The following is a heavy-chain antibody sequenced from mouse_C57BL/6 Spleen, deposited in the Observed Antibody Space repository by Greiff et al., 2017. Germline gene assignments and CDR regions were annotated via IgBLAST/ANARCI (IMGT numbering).Heavy chain of an antibody. CDR3: AIYYGSSPYYAMDY. V-gene: IGHV1-52*01. D-gene: IGHD1-1*01. J-gene: IGHJ4*01. Sequence: VQLQQPGAELVRPGSSVKLSCKASGYTFTSYWMHWVKQRPIQGLEWIGNIDPSDSETHYNQKFTDKATLTVDKSSSTAYMQLSSLTSEDSAVYYCAIYYGSSPYYAMDYWGQGTSVTVSS. CDR1: GYTFTSYW. CDR2: IDPSDSET.